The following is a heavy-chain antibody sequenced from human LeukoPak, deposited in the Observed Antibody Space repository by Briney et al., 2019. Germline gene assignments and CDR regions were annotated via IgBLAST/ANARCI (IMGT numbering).Heavy chain of an antibody. Sequence: ASVKVSCKASGYTFTGYYMHWVRQAPGQGLEWMGWINTNTGNPTYAQGFTGRFVFSLDTSVSTAYLQISSLKAEDTAVYYCARDGMVRGVTEFDYWGQGTLVTVSS. V-gene: IGHV7-4-1*02. CDR1: GYTFTGYY. J-gene: IGHJ4*02. CDR3: ARDGMVRGVTEFDY. D-gene: IGHD3-10*01. CDR2: INTNTGNP.